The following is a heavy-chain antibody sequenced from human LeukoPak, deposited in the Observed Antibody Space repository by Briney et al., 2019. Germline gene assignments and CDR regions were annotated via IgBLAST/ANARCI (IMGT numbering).Heavy chain of an antibody. CDR3: AKERSFGPRDFDY. V-gene: IGHV3-21*01. CDR1: GFTFSSYS. Sequence: PGGSLRLSCAASGFTFSSYSMNWVRQAPGKGLEWVSSISSSSSYIYYADSVKGRFTISRDNSKNTLYLQMDSLRADDTAVYYCAKERSFGPRDFDYWGQGTLVTVSS. J-gene: IGHJ4*02. CDR2: ISSSSSYI. D-gene: IGHD3-10*01.